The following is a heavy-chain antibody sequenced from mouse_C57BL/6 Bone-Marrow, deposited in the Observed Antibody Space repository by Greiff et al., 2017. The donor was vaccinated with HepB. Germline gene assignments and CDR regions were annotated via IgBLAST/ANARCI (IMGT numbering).Heavy chain of an antibody. CDR3: AREGLRDYAMDY. Sequence: EVKLVESEGGLVQPGSSMKLSCTASGFTFSDYYMAWVRQVPEKGLEWVANINYDGSSTYYLDSLKSRFIISRDNAKNILYLQMSSLKSEDTATYYCAREGLRDYAMDYWGQGTSVTVSS. CDR1: GFTFSDYY. V-gene: IGHV5-16*01. CDR2: INYDGSST. D-gene: IGHD2-2*01. J-gene: IGHJ4*01.